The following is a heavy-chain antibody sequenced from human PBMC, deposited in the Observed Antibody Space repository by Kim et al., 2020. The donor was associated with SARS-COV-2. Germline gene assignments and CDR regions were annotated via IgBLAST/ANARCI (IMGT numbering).Heavy chain of an antibody. J-gene: IGHJ5*02. CDR3: VRALTIFGGVIGWFDP. Sequence: LKSRVTISVDTSKNQFALKLSAVTAADTAGYYCVRALTIFGGVIGWFDPWGQGTLVTVSS. D-gene: IGHD3-3*01. V-gene: IGHV4-31*02.